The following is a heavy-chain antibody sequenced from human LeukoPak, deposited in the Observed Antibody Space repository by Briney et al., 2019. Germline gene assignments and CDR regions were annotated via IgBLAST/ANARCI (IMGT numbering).Heavy chain of an antibody. D-gene: IGHD3-3*01. CDR3: ARKEWVPYYFGY. CDR2: ISYSGST. Sequence: SETLSLTCTVSGDSITNYYWSWIRQPPGKGLEWIGSISYSGSTDYNPSLKGRVTISVDMSKNQFSLKLSSVSAADTAVYHCARKEWVPYYFGYWGQGALVTVSS. J-gene: IGHJ4*02. V-gene: IGHV4-59*01. CDR1: GDSITNYY.